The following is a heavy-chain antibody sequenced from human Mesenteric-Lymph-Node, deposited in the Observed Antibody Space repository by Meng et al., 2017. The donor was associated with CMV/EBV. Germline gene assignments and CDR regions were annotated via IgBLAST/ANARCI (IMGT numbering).Heavy chain of an antibody. V-gene: IGHV4-61*01. CDR1: GGSVSSGSYY. D-gene: IGHD1-26*01. CDR2: INHSGST. Sequence: SETLSLTCTVSGGSVSSGSYYWSWIRQPPGKGLEWIGEINHSGSTNYNPSLKSRVTISVDTSKNQFSLKLSSVTAADTAVYYCAREMLSGSGGSYVLGTRTGLDYWGQGTLVTVSS. CDR3: AREMLSGSGGSYVLGTRTGLDY. J-gene: IGHJ4*02.